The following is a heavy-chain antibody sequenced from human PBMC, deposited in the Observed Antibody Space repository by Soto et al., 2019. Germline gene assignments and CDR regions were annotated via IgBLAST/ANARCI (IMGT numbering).Heavy chain of an antibody. CDR1: GFTFNDYA. J-gene: IGHJ6*03. CDR2: ISASGTQT. CDR3: AKCGGSGYFAYHYIDV. V-gene: IGHV3-23*01. D-gene: IGHD3-3*01. Sequence: GGSLRLSCAASGFTFNDYAMGWVRQAPGKGLEWVSVISASGTQTYYADSVKGRFTISRDNSKNTLYLQMNSLRVEDTAEYYCAKCGGSGYFAYHYIDVWGKGTTVTVSS.